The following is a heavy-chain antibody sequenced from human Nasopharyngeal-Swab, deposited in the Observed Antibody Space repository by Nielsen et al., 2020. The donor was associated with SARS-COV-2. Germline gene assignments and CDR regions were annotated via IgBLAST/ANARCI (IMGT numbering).Heavy chain of an antibody. CDR2: INPSGGST. V-gene: IGHV1-46*01. J-gene: IGHJ3*02. CDR3: ARESVNDAFDI. CDR1: GYTFTSYY. Sequence: ASVKVSCKASGYTFTSYYMHWVRQAPGQGLEWMGIINPSGGSTSYAQKFQGRVTMTRDTSTRTVYMELSSLRSEDTAVYYCARESVNDAFDIWGQGTMVTVSS.